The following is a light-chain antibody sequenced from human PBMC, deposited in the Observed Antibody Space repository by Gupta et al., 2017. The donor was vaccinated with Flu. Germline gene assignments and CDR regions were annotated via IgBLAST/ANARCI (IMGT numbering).Light chain of an antibody. Sequence: EIVMPQSPATVSVSPGETGTLSCRASQTVDGNVAWYQQKPGQAPRLLIYAASTVATDIPARFSGSGAGTEFTLTISSLQSEDFAVYYCQQYNDWPWTFGQGTKVEVK. J-gene: IGKJ1*01. CDR3: QQYNDWPWT. CDR1: QTVDGN. CDR2: AAS. V-gene: IGKV3D-15*01.